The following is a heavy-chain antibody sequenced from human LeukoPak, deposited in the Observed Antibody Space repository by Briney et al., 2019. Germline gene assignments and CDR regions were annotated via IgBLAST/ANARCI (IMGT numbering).Heavy chain of an antibody. V-gene: IGHV4-30-4*01. D-gene: IGHD4-17*01. Sequence: SQTLSLTCTVSGGSISSGDYYWSWIRQPPGKGLEWIGYIYYSGSTYYNPSLKSRVTISVDTSKNQFSLKLSSVTAADTAVYYCARVGRGGSYGDYGMDVWGQGTTVTVSS. CDR3: ARVGRGGSYGDYGMDV. CDR2: IYYSGST. J-gene: IGHJ6*02. CDR1: GGSISSGDYY.